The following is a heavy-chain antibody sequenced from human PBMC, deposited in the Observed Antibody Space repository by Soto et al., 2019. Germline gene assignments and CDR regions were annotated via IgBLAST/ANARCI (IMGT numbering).Heavy chain of an antibody. J-gene: IGHJ4*02. CDR3: AGDRYYYDSSGYSDY. CDR2: ISAYNGNT. D-gene: IGHD3-22*01. Sequence: ASVKVSCKASGYTFTSYGISWVRQAPGQGLEWMGWISAYNGNTNYAQKLQGRVTMTTDTSTSTAYMELRSLRSDDTAVYYCAGDRYYYDSSGYSDYWGQGTLVTVSS. V-gene: IGHV1-18*01. CDR1: GYTFTSYG.